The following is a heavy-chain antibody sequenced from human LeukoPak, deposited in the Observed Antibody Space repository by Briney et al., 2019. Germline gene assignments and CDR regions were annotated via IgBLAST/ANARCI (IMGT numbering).Heavy chain of an antibody. J-gene: IGHJ4*02. CDR2: INPNSGGT. CDR3: ARVPSYDYVWGSYRFSDYFDY. CDR1: GYTFTGYY. Sequence: ASVKVSCKASGYTFTGYYMHWVRQAPGQGLEWMGWINPNSGGTNYARKFQGRVTMTRDTSISTAYMELSRLRSDDTAVYYCARVPSYDYVWGSYRFSDYFDYWGQGTLVTVSS. V-gene: IGHV1-2*02. D-gene: IGHD3-16*02.